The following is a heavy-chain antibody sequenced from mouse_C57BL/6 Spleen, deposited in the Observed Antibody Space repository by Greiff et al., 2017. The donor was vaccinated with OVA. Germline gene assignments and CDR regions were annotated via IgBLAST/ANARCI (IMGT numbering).Heavy chain of an antibody. CDR3: ARKLGRGGFAY. CDR2: IDPSDSYT. Sequence: VQLQQPGAELVMPGASVKLSCKASGYTFTSYWMHWVKQRPGQGLEWIGEIDPSDSYTNYNQKFKGKSTLTVDNSSSTAYMQLSSLTSEDSAVEDCARKLGRGGFAYWGQGTLVTVSA. J-gene: IGHJ3*01. D-gene: IGHD4-1*01. CDR1: GYTFTSYW. V-gene: IGHV1-69*01.